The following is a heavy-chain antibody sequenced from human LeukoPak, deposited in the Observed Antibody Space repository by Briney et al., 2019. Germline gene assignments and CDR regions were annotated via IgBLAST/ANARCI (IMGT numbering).Heavy chain of an antibody. CDR1: GFTFSSYA. CDR3: ARRNGYYFDY. CDR2: ISYDGSNK. J-gene: IGHJ4*02. D-gene: IGHD3-3*01. Sequence: GGSLRLSCAASGFTFSSYAMHWVRQAPGKGLEWVAVISYDGSNKYYADSVKGRFTISRDNSKNTLYLQMNSLRAEDTAVYYCARRNGYYFDYWGQGTLVTVSS. V-gene: IGHV3-30-3*01.